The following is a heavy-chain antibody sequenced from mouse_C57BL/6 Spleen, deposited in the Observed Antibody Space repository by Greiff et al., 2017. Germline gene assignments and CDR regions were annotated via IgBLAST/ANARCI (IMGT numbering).Heavy chain of an antibody. CDR2: ISDGGSYT. J-gene: IGHJ2*01. V-gene: IGHV5-4*01. Sequence: EVKLVESGGGLVKPGGSLKLSCAASGFTFSSSAMSWVRQTPEKRLEWVATISDGGSYTSYPDTVKGRFTISSYNAKTNLYLQMGHLKSEDTAMYCCAREGDYYGSSYYFNYWGQGTTLTVSS. CDR1: GFTFSSSA. CDR3: AREGDYYGSSYYFNY. D-gene: IGHD1-1*01.